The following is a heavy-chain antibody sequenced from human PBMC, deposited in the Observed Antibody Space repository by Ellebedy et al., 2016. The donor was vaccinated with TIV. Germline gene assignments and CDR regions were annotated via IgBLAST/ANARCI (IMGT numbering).Heavy chain of an antibody. CDR1: GFTVNSHY. CDR3: ARSRGVSY. J-gene: IGHJ4*02. D-gene: IGHD2-8*01. CDR2: IKQDGSEK. Sequence: GESLKISCAASGFTVNSHYMSWVRQAPGKGPECVANIKQDGSEKYYVDSVKGRFTISRDNAKNSLYLQMNSLRAEDTAVYFCARSRGVSYWGQGTLVTVSS. V-gene: IGHV3-7*03.